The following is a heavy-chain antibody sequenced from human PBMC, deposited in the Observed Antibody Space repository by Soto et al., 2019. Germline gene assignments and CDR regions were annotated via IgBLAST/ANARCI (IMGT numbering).Heavy chain of an antibody. CDR3: ARQSLERTFDY. CDR1: GYSFTSYW. Sequence: GDSLKISFKGSGYSFTSYWIGWVRQMPGRGLEWMGIIYPGDSDTRYSPSFQGQVTISADKSISTAYLQWSSLKASDTAMYYCARQSLERTFDYWGQGTLVTVSS. CDR2: IYPGDSDT. D-gene: IGHD1-1*01. J-gene: IGHJ4*02. V-gene: IGHV5-51*01.